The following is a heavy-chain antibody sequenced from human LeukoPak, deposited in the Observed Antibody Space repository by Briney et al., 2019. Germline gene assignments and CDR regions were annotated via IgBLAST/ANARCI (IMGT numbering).Heavy chain of an antibody. CDR2: ISYDGSNK. CDR1: GFIFNTHW. J-gene: IGHJ6*03. CDR3: ARGPTSGWYYYYYMDV. V-gene: IGHV3-30*03. D-gene: IGHD6-19*01. Sequence: GGSLRLSCAASGFIFNTHWMSWVRQAPGKGLEWVAVISYDGSNKYYADSVKGRFTISRDNSKNTLYLQMNSLRAEDTAVYYCARGPTSGWYYYYYMDVWGKGTTVTISS.